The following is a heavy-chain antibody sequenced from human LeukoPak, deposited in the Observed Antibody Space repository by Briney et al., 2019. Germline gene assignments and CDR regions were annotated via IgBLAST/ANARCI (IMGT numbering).Heavy chain of an antibody. D-gene: IGHD2-2*01. J-gene: IGHJ5*02. V-gene: IGHV1-2*02. CDR2: INPNSGGT. Sequence: ASVKVSCKASGYTFTGYYMHWVRQAPGQGLEWMGWINPNSGGTNYAQKFQGRVTMTRDTSISTAYMELSRLRSDDTAVYYFARAWAGGGITGCYGWWDPGGRGTLVTAAS. CDR3: ARAWAGGGITGCYGWWDP. CDR1: GYTFTGYY.